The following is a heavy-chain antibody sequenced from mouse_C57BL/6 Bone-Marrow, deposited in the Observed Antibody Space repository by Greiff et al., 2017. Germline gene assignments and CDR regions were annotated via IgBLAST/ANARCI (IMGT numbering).Heavy chain of an antibody. V-gene: IGHV1-18*01. D-gene: IGHD3-2*02. Sequence: VQLQQSGPELVKPGASVKIPCKASGYTFTDYNMDWVKQSHGKSLEWIGDINPNHGGTFYNQKFKGKATLTVDKSSSTAYMELRSLTSEDTAVYYCARRGSSGYPYYFDYWGQGTTLTVSS. CDR2: INPNHGGT. CDR1: GYTFTDYN. J-gene: IGHJ2*01. CDR3: ARRGSSGYPYYFDY.